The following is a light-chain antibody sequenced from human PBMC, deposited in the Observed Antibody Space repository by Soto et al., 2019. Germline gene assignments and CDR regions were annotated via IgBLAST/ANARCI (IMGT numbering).Light chain of an antibody. J-gene: IGLJ1*01. CDR1: SGDIGSYNR. CDR2: EVT. V-gene: IGLV2-14*01. Sequence: QSVLAQPASVSGSPGQSITISCTGTSGDIGSYNRVSWYQQHPGKAPKLIIYEVTVRPSGVSNRFSGSNSGNTASLTISALPADAVADCDCSSYTKINTRACCFGNRTKGTV. CDR3: SSYTKINTRACC.